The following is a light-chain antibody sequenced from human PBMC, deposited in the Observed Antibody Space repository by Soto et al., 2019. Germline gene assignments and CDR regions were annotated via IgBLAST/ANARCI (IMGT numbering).Light chain of an antibody. Sequence: EIVMTQSPGTLSGSPGDTATISCRASQSVSSNLAWYQQNPGQAPRLLIYGTSTRATGVPTRFSGSGSGTDFTLTISSLQSEDFAIFYCQQYDQCPGTFGQGTKVEIK. CDR1: QSVSSN. J-gene: IGKJ1*01. CDR3: QQYDQCPGT. V-gene: IGKV3-15*01. CDR2: GTS.